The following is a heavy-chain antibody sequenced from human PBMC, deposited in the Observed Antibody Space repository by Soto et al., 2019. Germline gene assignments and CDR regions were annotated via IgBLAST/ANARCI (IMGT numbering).Heavy chain of an antibody. CDR1: GFSFSPYA. J-gene: IGHJ4*02. CDR3: ARGVRLHFDN. Sequence: GGSLRLSCAASGFSFSPYAMSWVRQAPGKGLEWVSGISGSGNKTYYADSVKGRFTISRDNSKDTLYLQMNGLSAEDTALYYCARGVRLHFDNWGQGTLVTVS. V-gene: IGHV3-23*01. CDR2: ISGSGNKT.